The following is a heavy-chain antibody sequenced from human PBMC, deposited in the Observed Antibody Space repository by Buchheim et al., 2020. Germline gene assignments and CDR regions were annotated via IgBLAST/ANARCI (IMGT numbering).Heavy chain of an antibody. J-gene: IGHJ6*02. V-gene: IGHV3-30*04. CDR2: ISYDGKNK. D-gene: IGHD2-15*01. CDR3: ARDSSRIYHYGMDV. CDR1: GFTFSSYA. Sequence: QVQLVESGGGVVQPGRSLRLSCAASGFTFSSYAMHWVRQAPGKGLEWVAVISYDGKNKYYADSVKGRFTISRDNSKNTLYLLKNSMRAEETAVYCGARDSSRIYHYGMDVWGQGTT.